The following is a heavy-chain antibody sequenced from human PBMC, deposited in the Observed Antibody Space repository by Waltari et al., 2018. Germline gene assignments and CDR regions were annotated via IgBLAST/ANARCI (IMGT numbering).Heavy chain of an antibody. Sequence: QVQVMESGGGVVQPGRSLRLSCTTLRFTFRNFAMHWVRQTPGKGLGWVAMMSYDGNTEYYADSVKGRFTISRDNSRSTLYLQMNSLRVEDTAVYSCARVIAGRAFDIWGQGTLVTVS. CDR1: RFTFRNFA. D-gene: IGHD6-6*01. CDR2: MSYDGNTE. V-gene: IGHV3-30-3*01. CDR3: ARVIAGRAFDI. J-gene: IGHJ3*02.